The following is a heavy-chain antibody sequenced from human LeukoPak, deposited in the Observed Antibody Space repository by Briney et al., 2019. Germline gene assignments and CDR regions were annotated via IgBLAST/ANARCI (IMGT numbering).Heavy chain of an antibody. J-gene: IGHJ4*02. CDR2: INAGSGNT. CDR3: ARVVGYSYGGDYYFDY. V-gene: IGHV1-3*01. CDR1: GYTFTSYA. Sequence: GASVKVSCKASGYTFTSYAMHWVRQAPGQRLEWMGWINAGSGNTKYSQKFQGRVAITRDTSASTAYMELSSLRSEDTAVYYCARVVGYSYGGDYYFDYWGQGTLVTVSS. D-gene: IGHD5-18*01.